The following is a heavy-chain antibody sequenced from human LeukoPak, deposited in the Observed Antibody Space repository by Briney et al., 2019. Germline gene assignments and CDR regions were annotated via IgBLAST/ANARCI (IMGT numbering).Heavy chain of an antibody. J-gene: IGHJ3*02. CDR1: GGSISSYY. CDR3: AGRQHVVAVTATRGSFDM. V-gene: IGHV4-59*01. CDR2: VFNSGRT. D-gene: IGHD2-21*02. Sequence: SETLSLTCTVSGGSISSYYWSWIRQPPGKGLEWIGYVFNSGRTNLNPSLRSRATMSADTSKNQFSLKLSSLTAADTAVYYCAGRQHVVAVTATRGSFDMWGQGTMVTVSS.